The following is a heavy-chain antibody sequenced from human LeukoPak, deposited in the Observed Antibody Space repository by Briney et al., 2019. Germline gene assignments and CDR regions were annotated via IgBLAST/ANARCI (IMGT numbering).Heavy chain of an antibody. CDR1: GFVLSDYG. V-gene: IGHV3-30*02. CDR2: VRNDGSNE. D-gene: IGHD5-12*01. J-gene: IGHJ4*02. Sequence: PGGSPRLSCAASGFVLSDYGMHWVRQAPGKGLEWVAFVRNDGSNEYYVGSVKGRFTISRDKSKNTLYLQMNSLRVEDTAVYSCAKESDSGYHSEGPKNWGLGTLVTVSS. CDR3: AKESDSGYHSEGPKN.